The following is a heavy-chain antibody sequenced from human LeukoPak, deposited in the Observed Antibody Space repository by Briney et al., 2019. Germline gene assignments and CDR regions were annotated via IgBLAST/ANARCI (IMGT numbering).Heavy chain of an antibody. CDR2: INHSGST. Sequence: SETLSLTCAVYGGSFSGYYWNWLRQPPGKGLEWIGEINHSGSTNYNPSLKSRVTISVDTSKNQFSLKLSSVTAADTAVYYCARVVDTVVGEGSFDYWGQGTLVTVSS. V-gene: IGHV4-34*01. J-gene: IGHJ4*02. D-gene: IGHD5-18*01. CDR3: ARVVDTVVGEGSFDY. CDR1: GGSFSGYY.